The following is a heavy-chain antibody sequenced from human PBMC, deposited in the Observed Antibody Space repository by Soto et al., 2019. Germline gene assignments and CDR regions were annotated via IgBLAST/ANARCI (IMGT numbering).Heavy chain of an antibody. V-gene: IGHV3-23*01. J-gene: IGHJ6*02. Sequence: GGSLRLSCAASGFTFNTYAMTWVRQAPGKGLEWVSVISGGGGSASYSDSVRGRLTVSRDNSKNTLYLQMHSLRADDTAVYYCTRVQGYVGYYGMDVWGQGTTVTVSS. CDR1: GFTFNTYA. D-gene: IGHD1-1*01. CDR3: TRVQGYVGYYGMDV. CDR2: ISGGGGSA.